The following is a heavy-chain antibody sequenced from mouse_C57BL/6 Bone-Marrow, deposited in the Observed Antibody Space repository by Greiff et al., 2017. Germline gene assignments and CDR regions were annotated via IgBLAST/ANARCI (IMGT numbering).Heavy chain of an antibody. CDR1: GYAFNNYL. CDR3: ARHHPYFDY. J-gene: IGHJ2*01. CDR2: INPGSGGT. Sequence: VQLQESGAELVRPGTSVKVSCKASGYAFNNYLIEWVKQRPGQGLAWIGVINPGSGGTNYNEKFKGKATLTADKSSSTAYMQLSSLTSEDSAVYFCARHHPYFDYWGQGTTLTVSS. V-gene: IGHV1-54*01.